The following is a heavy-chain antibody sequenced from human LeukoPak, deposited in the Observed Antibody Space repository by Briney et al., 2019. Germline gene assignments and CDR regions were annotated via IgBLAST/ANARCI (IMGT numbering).Heavy chain of an antibody. Sequence: PGGSLRLSCAASGFTFSSYAMHWVRQAPGKGLEYVSAISSNGGSTYYANSVKGRFTISRDNSKNTLYLQMGSLRAEDMAVYYCARGPPHDYWGQGTLVTVSS. CDR2: ISSNGGST. CDR3: ARGPPHDY. CDR1: GFTFSSYA. J-gene: IGHJ4*02. V-gene: IGHV3-64*01.